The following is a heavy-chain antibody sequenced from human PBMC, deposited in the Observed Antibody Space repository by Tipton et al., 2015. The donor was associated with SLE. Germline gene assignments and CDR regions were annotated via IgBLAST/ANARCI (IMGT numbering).Heavy chain of an antibody. CDR3: ARARQWLVGDY. CDR1: GGPFNGFF. D-gene: IGHD6-19*01. J-gene: IGHJ4*02. V-gene: IGHV4-34*01. Sequence: TLSLTCAVSGGPFNGFFWTWIRQPPGKGLEWIGEINYSGNTNYNPSLKSRVTISVDTSKKHFSLRLSSVTAADTAVYYCARARQWLVGDYWGQGTPVIVSS. CDR2: INYSGNT.